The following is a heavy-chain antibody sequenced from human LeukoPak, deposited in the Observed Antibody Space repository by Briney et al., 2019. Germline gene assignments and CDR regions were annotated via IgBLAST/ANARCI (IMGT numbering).Heavy chain of an antibody. Sequence: SETLSLTCALYGGSFSGYYWSWIRQPPGKGLEWIGETNHSGSTNYNPTLKSRLTISVDTSKNQFSLKLSSVTAADTAVNYCARGEIVHYYDNSGRGRTEYFQHWGQGTLVTVSS. CDR3: ARGEIVHYYDNSGRGRTEYFQH. CDR1: GGSFSGYY. D-gene: IGHD3-22*01. V-gene: IGHV4-34*01. CDR2: TNHSGST. J-gene: IGHJ1*01.